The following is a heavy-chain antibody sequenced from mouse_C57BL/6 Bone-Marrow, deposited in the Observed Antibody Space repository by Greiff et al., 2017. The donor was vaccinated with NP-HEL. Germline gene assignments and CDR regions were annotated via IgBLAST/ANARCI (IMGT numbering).Heavy chain of an antibody. Sequence: QVQLKQPGAELVMPGASVKLSCKASGYTFTSYWMHWVKQRPGQGLEWIGEIDPSDSYTNYNQKFKGKSTLTVDKSSSTAYMQLSSLTSEDSAVYYCARSPLITRGYFDYWGQGTTLTVSS. CDR2: IDPSDSYT. V-gene: IGHV1-69*01. J-gene: IGHJ2*01. CDR3: ARSPLITRGYFDY. CDR1: GYTFTSYW. D-gene: IGHD1-1*01.